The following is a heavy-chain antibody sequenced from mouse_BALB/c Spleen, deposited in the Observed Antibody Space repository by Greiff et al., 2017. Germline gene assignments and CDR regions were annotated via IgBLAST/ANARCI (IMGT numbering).Heavy chain of an antibody. CDR2: IWAGGST. Sequence: QVQLKESGPGLVAPSQSLSITCTVSGFSLTSYGVHWVRQPPGKGLEWLGVIWAGGSTNYNSALMSRLSISKDNSKSQVFLKMNSLQTDDTAMYYCARVLYDYDGSWFAYWGQGTLVTVSA. CDR1: GFSLTSYG. V-gene: IGHV2-9*02. D-gene: IGHD2-4*01. CDR3: ARVLYDYDGSWFAY. J-gene: IGHJ3*01.